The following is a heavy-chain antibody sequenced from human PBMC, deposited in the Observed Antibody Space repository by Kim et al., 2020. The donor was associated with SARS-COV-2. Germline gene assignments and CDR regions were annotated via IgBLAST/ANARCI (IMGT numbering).Heavy chain of an antibody. CDR2: VYYSGGT. D-gene: IGHD3-3*01. CDR1: GGSISRYY. V-gene: IGHV4-59*01. Sequence: SETLSLTCTVSGGSISRYYLSWIRQSPGKGLEWIGYVYYSGGTNYNPSLKRRVTISVAMSKNQFSLKLSSVSAADTAVYFCARGSDFWSGTTGWLDPWGQGALVIVS. J-gene: IGHJ5*02. CDR3: ARGSDFWSGTTGWLDP.